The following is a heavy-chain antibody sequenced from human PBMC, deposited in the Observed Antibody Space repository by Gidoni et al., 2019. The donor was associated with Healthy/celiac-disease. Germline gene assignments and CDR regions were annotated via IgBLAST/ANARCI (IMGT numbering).Heavy chain of an antibody. Sequence: QVQLVQSGAEVKKPGSSVKFSCTSSAGTFSSYAISWVRQAPGQGLEWMGGIIPIFGTANYAQKFQGRVTITADESTSTAYMELSSLRSEDTAVYYCASSRYYDSSGYELDYWGQGTLVTVSS. J-gene: IGHJ4*02. CDR3: ASSRYYDSSGYELDY. V-gene: IGHV1-69*01. CDR2: IIPIFGTA. CDR1: AGTFSSYA. D-gene: IGHD3-22*01.